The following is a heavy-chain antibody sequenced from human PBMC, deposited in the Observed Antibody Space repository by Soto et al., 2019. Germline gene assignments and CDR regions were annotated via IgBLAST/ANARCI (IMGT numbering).Heavy chain of an antibody. V-gene: IGHV3-33*01. J-gene: IGHJ3*02. CDR3: ARDGVPLDAFDI. Sequence: GGSLRLSCAASGFTFSSYGMHWVRQAPGKGLEWVAVIWYDGSNKYYADSVKGRFTISRDNSKNTLYLQMNSLRAEDTAVYYCARDGVPLDAFDIWGQGTMVTVSS. D-gene: IGHD3-10*01. CDR2: IWYDGSNK. CDR1: GFTFSSYG.